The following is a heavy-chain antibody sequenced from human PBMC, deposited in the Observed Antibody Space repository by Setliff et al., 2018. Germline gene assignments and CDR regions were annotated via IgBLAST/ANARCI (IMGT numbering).Heavy chain of an antibody. CDR2: MSPVYGIA. CDR1: GYAFISFG. CDR3: VRGPGSSVVVAIPFDH. J-gene: IGHJ4*02. V-gene: IGHV1-18*01. Sequence: GASVKVSCKTSGYAFISFGMSWVRQAPGQGLEWMVGMSPVYGIANYARKFQGRVTMTADTSTTTAYLELTSLRDDDTAVYYCVRGPGSSVVVAIPFDHWGQGSLVTVSS. D-gene: IGHD5-12*01.